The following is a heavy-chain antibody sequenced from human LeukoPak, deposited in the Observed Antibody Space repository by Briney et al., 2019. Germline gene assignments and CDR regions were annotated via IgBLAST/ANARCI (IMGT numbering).Heavy chain of an antibody. CDR2: IYYSGST. Sequence: PSETLSLTCTVSGGSISSYYWSWIRQPPGKGLEWIGYIYYSGSTNYNPSLKSRVTISVDTSKNQFSLKLSSVTAADTAVYYCANGGGPYYDFWSGPPGEGYMDVWGKGTTVTVSS. CDR3: ANGGGPYYDFWSGPPGEGYMDV. V-gene: IGHV4-59*01. D-gene: IGHD3-3*01. J-gene: IGHJ6*03. CDR1: GGSISSYY.